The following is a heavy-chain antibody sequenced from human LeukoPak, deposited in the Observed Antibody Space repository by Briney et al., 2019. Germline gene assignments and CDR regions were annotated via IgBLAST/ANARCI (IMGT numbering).Heavy chain of an antibody. CDR3: AAGIAARGKYYFDY. V-gene: IGHV5-51*03. CDR1: GYGFTNYW. D-gene: IGHD6-13*01. CDR2: IYPGGSDT. Sequence: GESRKISCKGSGYGFTNYWIGWVRQMGGKGLGWMGIIYPGGSDTRYSPSCQGQVTISADKSISTAYLQWSSLTASDTAMYYCAAGIAARGKYYFDYWGQGTLVTVSS. J-gene: IGHJ4*02.